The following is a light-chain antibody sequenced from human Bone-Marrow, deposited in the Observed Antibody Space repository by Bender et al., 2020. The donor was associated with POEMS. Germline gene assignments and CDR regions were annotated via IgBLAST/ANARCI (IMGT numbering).Light chain of an antibody. CDR2: DVT. CDR1: MSDVGHYDL. Sequence: QSALTQPASVSASPGQSITISCTGTMSDVGHYDLVSWYQQHPGKAPKLMIYDVTNRPSGVSNRFSGSKSGNTASLTISGLQAEDEADYYCSSYTSRSTWVFGGGTKLTVL. CDR3: SSYTSRSTWV. J-gene: IGLJ3*02. V-gene: IGLV2-14*03.